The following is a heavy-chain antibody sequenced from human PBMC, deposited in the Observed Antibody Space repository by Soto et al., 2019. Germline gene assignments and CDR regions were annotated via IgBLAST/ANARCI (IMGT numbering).Heavy chain of an antibody. Sequence: EVQLVDSGGGLVQPGGSLRLSCAASGLTFSNYWMSWVRQAPGKGLEWVANIKQDGSEQYYSDSVKGRFTISRDNAKNSLYLQMNSLRAEDTAVYYCAGDRPQDKRLPGYWGKGTLVTVSS. CDR1: GLTFSNYW. D-gene: IGHD3-16*01. J-gene: IGHJ4*02. CDR3: AGDRPQDKRLPGY. CDR2: IKQDGSEQ. V-gene: IGHV3-7*01.